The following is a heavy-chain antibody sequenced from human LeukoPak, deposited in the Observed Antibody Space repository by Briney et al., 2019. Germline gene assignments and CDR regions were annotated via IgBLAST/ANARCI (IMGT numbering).Heavy chain of an antibody. D-gene: IGHD5-18*01. Sequence: SETLSLTCTVSGGSISSSSAYWGWIRQPPGKGLEWIGSIYYSKNTYYNPSLKRRVTISADTSKNQFSLTLGSVSATDTAVYYCVSPRGFSYGYFDYWGRGTLDTVSS. CDR3: VSPRGFSYGYFDY. J-gene: IGHJ4*02. CDR1: GGSISSSSAY. CDR2: IYYSKNT. V-gene: IGHV4-39*01.